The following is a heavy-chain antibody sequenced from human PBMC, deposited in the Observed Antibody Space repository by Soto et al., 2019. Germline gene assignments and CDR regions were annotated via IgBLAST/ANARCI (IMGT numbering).Heavy chain of an antibody. CDR1: GFTFSSCA. CDR3: AKIPGVGAIVPGFDY. V-gene: IGHV3-23*01. D-gene: IGHD1-26*01. J-gene: IGHJ4*02. CDR2: ITGSGGTT. Sequence: GGSLRLSCAGSGFTFSSCAMSWVRQAPGKGLEWVSSITGSGGTTFYADSVKGRFTISRDNSKNTMYLQMNSLRAEDTAVYHCAKIPGVGAIVPGFDYWGQGTLVTVSS.